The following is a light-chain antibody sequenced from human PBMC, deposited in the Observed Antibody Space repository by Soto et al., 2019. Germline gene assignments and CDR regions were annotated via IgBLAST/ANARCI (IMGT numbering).Light chain of an antibody. Sequence: QSALTQPASVSGSPGQSITISCSGTSSDVGGYNSVSWYQQLPGKAPKLVIYEVGNRPSGVSNRFSGSKSGNTASLTISGLQPEDEADYYSPSFTSSSTPYVFGTGTKLTFL. V-gene: IGLV2-14*01. CDR2: EVG. CDR3: PSFTSSSTPYV. J-gene: IGLJ1*01. CDR1: SSDVGGYNS.